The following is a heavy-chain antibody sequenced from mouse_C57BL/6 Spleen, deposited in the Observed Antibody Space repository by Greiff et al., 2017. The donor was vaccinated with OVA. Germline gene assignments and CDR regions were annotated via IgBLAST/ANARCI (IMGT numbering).Heavy chain of an antibody. CDR2: IDPSDSYT. J-gene: IGHJ1*03. V-gene: IGHV1-69*01. D-gene: IGHD4-1*01. Sequence: QVQLQQPGAELVMPGASVKLSCKASGYTFTSYWMHWVKQRSGQGLEWIGEIDPSDSYTNYNQKFKGKSTLTVDKSSSTAYMQLSSLTSEDSAVYYCARGDLGRGYFDVWGTGTTVTVSS. CDR1: GYTFTSYW. CDR3: ARGDLGRGYFDV.